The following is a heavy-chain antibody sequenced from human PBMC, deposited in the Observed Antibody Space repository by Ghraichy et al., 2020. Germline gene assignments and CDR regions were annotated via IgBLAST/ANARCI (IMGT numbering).Heavy chain of an antibody. V-gene: IGHV3-7*03. CDR3: ARPGYSGSYGYYYYGLDV. D-gene: IGHD1-26*01. J-gene: IGHJ6*02. CDR2: IKQDGSEK. Sequence: LSLTCAASGFTFSSYWMSWVRQAPGKGLEWVANIKQDGSEKYYVDSVKGRFTISRDNAKNSLYLQMNSLRAEDTAVYYCARPGYSGSYGYYYYGLDVWGQGTTVTVSS. CDR1: GFTFSSYW.